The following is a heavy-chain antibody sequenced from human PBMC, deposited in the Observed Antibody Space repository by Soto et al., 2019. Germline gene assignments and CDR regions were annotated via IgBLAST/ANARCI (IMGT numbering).Heavy chain of an antibody. Sequence: QVQLVQSGAEVKKPGSSVKVSCKASGGTFSSYSNNWVRQAPGQGLEWMGEIIPIFGTAHYAQKFQGRVMITADESTSTAYLELSSLRSEDTAVYYCARDGGRHSGGIDYWGQGTLVTVSS. CDR1: GGTFSSYS. J-gene: IGHJ4*02. CDR3: ARDGGRHSGGIDY. D-gene: IGHD1-26*01. CDR2: IIPIFGTA. V-gene: IGHV1-69*01.